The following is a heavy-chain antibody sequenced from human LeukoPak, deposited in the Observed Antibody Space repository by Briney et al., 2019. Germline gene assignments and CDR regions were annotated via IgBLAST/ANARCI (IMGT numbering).Heavy chain of an antibody. J-gene: IGHJ4*02. V-gene: IGHV3-9*01. Sequence: GRSLRLSCAASGFTFDDYAMHWVRQAPGKGLEWVSGISWNSGSIVYADSVKGRFTISRDNAKNSLYLQMNSLRAEDTALYYCAKGIRRSCYYRNYFDYWGQGTLVTVSS. CDR3: AKGIRRSCYYRNYFDY. D-gene: IGHD3-22*01. CDR2: ISWNSGSI. CDR1: GFTFDDYA.